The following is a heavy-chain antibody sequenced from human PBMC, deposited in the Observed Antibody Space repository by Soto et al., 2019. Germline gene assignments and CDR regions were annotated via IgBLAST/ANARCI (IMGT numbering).Heavy chain of an antibody. V-gene: IGHV1-3*01. J-gene: IGHJ4*02. D-gene: IGHD3-16*02. Sequence: ASVKVSCTASGYSFTSYAIHWMRQAPGQRLEWMGWINAGNGNTKVPQKFQGRVTITADESTTTAYMELSSLRSEDTAVYYCAVTDGGVLAMGDYWGQGTLVTVSS. CDR3: AVTDGGVLAMGDY. CDR1: GYSFTSYA. CDR2: INAGNGNT.